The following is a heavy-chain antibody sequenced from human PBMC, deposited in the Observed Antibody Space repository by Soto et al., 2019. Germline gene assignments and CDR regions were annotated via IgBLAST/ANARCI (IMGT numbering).Heavy chain of an antibody. CDR2: IFSGGRRT. CDR3: AKKKTGADYYYYGLHV. V-gene: IGHV3-23*05. J-gene: IGHJ6*02. D-gene: IGHD1-1*01. CDR1: GFTFSSYA. Sequence: GGSLRLSCAASGFTFSSYAMTWVRQAPGKGPEWVSSIFSGGRRTYYADSVKGRFTISRDNSQNTLYLQMNNLTAEDTAIYYCAKKKTGADYYYYGLHVWGRGTTVTVSS.